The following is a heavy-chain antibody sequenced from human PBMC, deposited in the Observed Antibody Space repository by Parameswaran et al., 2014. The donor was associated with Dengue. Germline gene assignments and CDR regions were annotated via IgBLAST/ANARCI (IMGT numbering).Heavy chain of an antibody. CDR2: IWYDGSNK. Sequence: WIRQPPGKGLEWVAVIWYDGSNKYYADSVKGRFTISRDNSRNTLFLQMNSLTVEDTAVYYCARVGARNKVASDYWSRGALVTVSS. J-gene: IGHJ4*02. CDR3: ARVGARNKVASDY. D-gene: IGHD1-14*01. V-gene: IGHV3-33*01.